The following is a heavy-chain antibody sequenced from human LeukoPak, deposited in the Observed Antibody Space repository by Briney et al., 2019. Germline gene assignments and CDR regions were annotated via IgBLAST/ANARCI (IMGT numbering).Heavy chain of an antibody. Sequence: GESLKISCAASGFTFSSYSMNWVRQAPGKGLEWVSYISISSSIIYYADSVKGRFTISRDNAKNSLYLQMNSLRAEDTAVYYCAREASGSYGYWGQGTLVTVSS. CDR3: AREASGSYGY. CDR2: ISISSSII. J-gene: IGHJ4*02. CDR1: GFTFSSYS. V-gene: IGHV3-48*01. D-gene: IGHD1-26*01.